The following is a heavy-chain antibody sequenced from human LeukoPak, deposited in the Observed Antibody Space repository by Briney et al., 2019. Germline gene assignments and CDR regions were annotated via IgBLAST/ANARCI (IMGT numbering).Heavy chain of an antibody. D-gene: IGHD4-17*01. CDR1: GGSFSSYY. CDR3: ARVGYPTQRRVLSTVTIPTAGAFDI. V-gene: IGHV4-34*01. J-gene: IGHJ3*02. Sequence: SETLSLTCAVYGGSFSSYYWSWIRQPPGKGLEWIGEINHTGSTKYDPSLKSRVSISVDTSENQFSLRLTSVTAADTAVYHCARVGYPTQRRVLSTVTIPTAGAFDIWGQGTLVTVSS. CDR2: INHTGST.